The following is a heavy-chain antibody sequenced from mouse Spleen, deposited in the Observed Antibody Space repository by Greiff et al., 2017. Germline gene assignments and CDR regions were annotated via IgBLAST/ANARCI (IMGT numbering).Heavy chain of an antibody. CDR2: IWTGGGT. CDR1: GFSLTSYD. CDR3: VRDPTGTLYAMDY. D-gene: IGHD4-1*02. J-gene: IGHJ4*01. Sequence: VMLVESGPGLVAPSQSLSITCTVSGFSLTSYDISWIRQPPGKGLEWLGVIWTGGGTNYNSAFMSRLSISKDNSKSQVFLKMNSLQTDDTAIYYCVRDPTGTLYAMDYWGQGTSVTVSS. V-gene: IGHV2-9-2*01.